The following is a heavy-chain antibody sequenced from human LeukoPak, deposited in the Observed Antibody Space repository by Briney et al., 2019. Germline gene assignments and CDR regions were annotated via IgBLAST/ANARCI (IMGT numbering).Heavy chain of an antibody. D-gene: IGHD3-22*01. CDR2: INHSGST. V-gene: IGHV4-34*01. Sequence: PSETLSLTCAVYGGSFSGYYWSWIRQPPGKGLEWIGEINHSGSTNYNPSLKSRVTISVDTSKNQFSLKLSSVTAADTAVYYCASLDSSGYYYFDYWAREPWSPSPQ. J-gene: IGHJ4*02. CDR1: GGSFSGYY. CDR3: ASLDSSGYYYFDY.